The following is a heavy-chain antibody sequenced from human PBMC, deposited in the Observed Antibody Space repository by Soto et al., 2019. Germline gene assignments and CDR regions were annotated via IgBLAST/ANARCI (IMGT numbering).Heavy chain of an antibody. CDR1: GGSISSYY. D-gene: IGHD6-6*01. V-gene: IGHV4-59*08. J-gene: IGHJ5*02. Sequence: QVQLQESGPGLVKPSETLSLTCTVSGGSISSYYWSWIRQPPGKGLEWIGYIYYSGSTNYNPSLKSRVTISVDTSKNQFSLKLSSVTAADTVVYYCARHKGAARRNWFDPWGQGTLVTVSS. CDR3: ARHKGAARRNWFDP. CDR2: IYYSGST.